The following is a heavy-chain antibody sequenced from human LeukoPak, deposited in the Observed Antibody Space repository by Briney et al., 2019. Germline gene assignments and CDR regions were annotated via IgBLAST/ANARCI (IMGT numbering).Heavy chain of an antibody. CDR2: IYYSGST. D-gene: IGHD3-22*01. CDR3: ARVTGYMIEDYFDY. V-gene: IGHV4-61*01. Sequence: SSETLSLTCTVSGGSISSGSYYWSWIRQPPGKGLEWIGYIYYSGSTNYNSSLKSRVTISVDTSKNQFSLRLSSVTAADTAVYYCARVTGYMIEDYFDYWGQGILVTVSS. J-gene: IGHJ4*02. CDR1: GGSISSGSYY.